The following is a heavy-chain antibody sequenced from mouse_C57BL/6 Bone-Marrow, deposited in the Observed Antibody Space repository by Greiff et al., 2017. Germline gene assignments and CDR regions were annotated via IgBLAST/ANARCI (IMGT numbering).Heavy chain of an antibody. CDR2: IDPEDGET. CDR3: ARSYDYDRGYYAMDY. V-gene: IGHV14-2*01. Sequence: VQLKESGAELVKPGASVKLSCTASGFNIKDYYMHWVKQRTEQGLEWIGRIDPEDGETKYAPKFQGKATITADTSSNTAYLQLSSLTSEDTAVYYCARSYDYDRGYYAMDYWGQGTSVTVSS. D-gene: IGHD2-4*01. J-gene: IGHJ4*01. CDR1: GFNIKDYY.